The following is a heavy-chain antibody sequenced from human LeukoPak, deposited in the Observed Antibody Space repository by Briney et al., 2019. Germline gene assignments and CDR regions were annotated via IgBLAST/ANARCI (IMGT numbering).Heavy chain of an antibody. J-gene: IGHJ4*02. V-gene: IGHV1-69*05. D-gene: IGHD3-3*01. CDR2: IIPIFGTA. Sequence: SVKVSCKASGGTFISYAISWVRQAPGQGLEWMGRIIPIFGTANYAQKFQGRVTITTDESTSTAYMELSSLRSEDTAVYYCARDLYDFWSGRGDFDYWGQGTLVTVSS. CDR3: ARDLYDFWSGRGDFDY. CDR1: GGTFISYA.